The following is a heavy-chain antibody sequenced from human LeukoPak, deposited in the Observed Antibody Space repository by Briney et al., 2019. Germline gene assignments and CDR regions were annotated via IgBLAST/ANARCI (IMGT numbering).Heavy chain of an antibody. CDR3: SGARSIAVSATGGFFDQ. Sequence: GGSLRLSCVGSGFNFDEYAMSWFRQAPGKGLEWVGFIRSSTYRGTAEYSASLKGSFIISRDDSKSIAYLHMNSLKTEDTAVYYCSGARSIAVSATGGFFDQWGQGTLVTVSS. D-gene: IGHD6-19*01. CDR1: GFNFDEYA. J-gene: IGHJ4*02. CDR2: IRSSTYRGTA. V-gene: IGHV3-49*03.